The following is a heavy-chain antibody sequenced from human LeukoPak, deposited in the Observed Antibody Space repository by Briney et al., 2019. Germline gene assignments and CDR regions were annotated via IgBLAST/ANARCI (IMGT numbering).Heavy chain of an antibody. Sequence: ASVKVSCKASGYTYTNYGISWVRQAPGQGLEWMGWISGYNGHTNYAQKLQGRVTMTTHTSTSTAYLELRSLRSDDTAVYYCARAGHRKYYYDNAYDYWGQGTLVTVSS. CDR2: ISGYNGHT. D-gene: IGHD3-22*01. CDR3: ARAGHRKYYYDNAYDY. J-gene: IGHJ4*02. V-gene: IGHV1-18*01. CDR1: GYTYTNYG.